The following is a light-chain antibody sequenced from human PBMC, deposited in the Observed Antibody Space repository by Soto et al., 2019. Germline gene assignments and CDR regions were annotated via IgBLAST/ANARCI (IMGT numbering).Light chain of an antibody. CDR1: SSDVGGYNY. V-gene: IGLV2-8*01. Sequence: QSALTQPPSASGSPGQSVTISCTGTSSDVGGYNYVSWYQQYPGKVPKLMVYEVNKQPSGVPDRFSGSKSRNTASLTVSGLQAEDEADYYCTPEAGGNNVFGTGTKLTVL. CDR3: TPEAGGNNV. CDR2: EVN. J-gene: IGLJ1*01.